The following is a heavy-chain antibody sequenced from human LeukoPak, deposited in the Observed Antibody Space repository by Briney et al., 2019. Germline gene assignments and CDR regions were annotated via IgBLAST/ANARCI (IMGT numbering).Heavy chain of an antibody. Sequence: ASVKVSCKASGYTFTSYGISWVRQAPGQGLEWMGGFDPEDGETIYAQKFQGRVTMTEDTSTDTAYMELSSLRSEDTAAYYCATPNDPLSWGQGTLVTVSS. CDR1: GYTFTSYG. CDR3: ATPNDPLS. V-gene: IGHV1-24*01. J-gene: IGHJ5*02. D-gene: IGHD1-1*01. CDR2: FDPEDGET.